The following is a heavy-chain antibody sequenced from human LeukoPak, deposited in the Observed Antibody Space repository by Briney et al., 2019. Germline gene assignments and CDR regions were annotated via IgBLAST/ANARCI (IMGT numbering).Heavy chain of an antibody. Sequence: SETLSLTCTVSGGAISRYSWSGVRPPPGKGRGWVGCIYYSGSTNYDPSLTSRVTISVDTSKNQFSLRLSSVTAADTAVYYCARDGFLLRYFDWLPHYFDYWGQGTLVTVSS. CDR2: IYYSGST. CDR3: ARDGFLLRYFDWLPHYFDY. CDR1: GGAISRYS. V-gene: IGHV4-59*08. J-gene: IGHJ4*02. D-gene: IGHD3-9*01.